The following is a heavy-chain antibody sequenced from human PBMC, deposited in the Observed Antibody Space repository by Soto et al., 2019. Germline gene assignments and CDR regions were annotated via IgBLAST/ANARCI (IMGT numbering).Heavy chain of an antibody. D-gene: IGHD2-2*01. CDR1: GFTFSSYS. V-gene: IGHV3-48*01. J-gene: IGHJ4*02. Sequence: PGGSLRLSCAASGFTFSSYSMNWVRQAPGKGLEWVSYISSSSSTIYYADPVKGRFTISRDNAKNSLYLQMNSLRAEDTAVYYCARCAFCSSTSFALKYLDYWGQGTLVTVSS. CDR3: ARCAFCSSTSFALKYLDY. CDR2: ISSSSSTI.